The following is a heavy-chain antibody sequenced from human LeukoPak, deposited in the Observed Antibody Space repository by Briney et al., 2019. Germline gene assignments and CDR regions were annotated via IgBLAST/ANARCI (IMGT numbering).Heavy chain of an antibody. Sequence: GGSLRLSCAASGFTFSTYWMHWVRQAPGKGLEWVSRITSDGSSTSYAGSVKGRFTISRDNAKNTLYLQINSLRAEDTAVYYCARGAHNAFDIWGQGTMVTVSS. CDR3: ARGAHNAFDI. J-gene: IGHJ3*02. V-gene: IGHV3-74*01. CDR2: ITSDGSST. CDR1: GFTFSTYW.